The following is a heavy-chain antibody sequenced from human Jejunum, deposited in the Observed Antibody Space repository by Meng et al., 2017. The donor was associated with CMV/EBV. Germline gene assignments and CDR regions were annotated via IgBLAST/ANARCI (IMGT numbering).Heavy chain of an antibody. J-gene: IGHJ4*02. V-gene: IGHV3-7*01. Sequence: TFSNYWMNWLRQAPGQGLEWVANSNQDGREKYYADSVKGRFTISRDNAKNSLDLQMNSLRAEDTAVYYCARRGTYDSSAHSHFDYGGQG. CDR2: SNQDGREK. CDR1: TFSNYW. CDR3: ARRGTYDSSAHSHFDY. D-gene: IGHD3-22*01.